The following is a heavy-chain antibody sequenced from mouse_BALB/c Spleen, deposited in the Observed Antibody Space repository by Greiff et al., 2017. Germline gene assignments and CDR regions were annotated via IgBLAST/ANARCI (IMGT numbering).Heavy chain of an antibody. CDR2: FYPGDGST. CDR1: GYTFTSYD. D-gene: IGHD2-3*01. CDR3: ARGGDGHWYVDV. Sequence: QVQLQQSGPALVTPGALVKLSCKASGYTFTSYDIHWVKQRPGPGLEWIGWFYPGDGSTKYNEKFKGKATLPADKSSSTAYMPLSSLTSEYSAVYFCARGGDGHWYVDVWGAGTTVTVSS. V-gene: IGHV1S56*01. J-gene: IGHJ1*01.